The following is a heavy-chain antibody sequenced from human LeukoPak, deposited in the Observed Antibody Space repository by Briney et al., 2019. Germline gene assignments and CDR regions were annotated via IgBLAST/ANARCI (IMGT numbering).Heavy chain of an antibody. D-gene: IGHD5-24*01. CDR3: ARETEMAPDY. J-gene: IGHJ4*02. Sequence: SETLSLTCTVSGGSITGYYWSWIRQPPGKGLEWIGYIHYSGSTNYKPSLKSRVTISVDTSKNQFSLKLNSVTAADTAVYYCARETEMAPDYWGQGILVTVSS. V-gene: IGHV4-59*01. CDR1: GGSITGYY. CDR2: IHYSGST.